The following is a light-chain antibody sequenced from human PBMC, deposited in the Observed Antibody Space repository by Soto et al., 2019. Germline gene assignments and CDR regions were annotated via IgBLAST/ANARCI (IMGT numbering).Light chain of an antibody. J-gene: IGLJ2*01. V-gene: IGLV2-23*01. CDR1: SSDLGSYKF. CDR3: CSYAGSSTLI. CDR2: EGS. Sequence: QSAMTQPASVSGSPGQSITISCTGTSSDLGSYKFVSWYQHHPGKAPKLMIYEGSKRPSGVSNRFSGSKSGNTASLTISGLQAEDEADYYFCSYAGSSTLIFGGGTKLTVL.